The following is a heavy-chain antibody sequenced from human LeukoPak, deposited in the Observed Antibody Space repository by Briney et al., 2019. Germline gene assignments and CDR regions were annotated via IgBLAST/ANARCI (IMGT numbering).Heavy chain of an antibody. CDR3: ARDLGDNWFDP. CDR1: GGTFSSYA. V-gene: IGHV1-69*05. J-gene: IGHJ5*02. Sequence: SVKVSCKASGGTFSSYAISWVRQAPGQGLEWMGRIIPIFGTANYAQKFQGRVTITTDESTSTAYMELRSLRSDDTAVYYCARDLGDNWFDPWGQGTLVTVSS. CDR2: IIPIFGTA.